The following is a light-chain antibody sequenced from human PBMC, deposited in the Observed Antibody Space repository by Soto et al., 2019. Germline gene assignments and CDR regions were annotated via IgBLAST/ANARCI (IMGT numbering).Light chain of an antibody. V-gene: IGLV1-40*01. CDR3: QSYDSSLSGFYV. Sequence: QSVLTQPPSVSAAPGQKVTISCSGSSSNIGNNYVSWYQQLPGTAPKLLIYGNSNRPSGVPDRFSGSKSGTSASLAITGLQAEDEADYYCQSYDSSLSGFYVFGTGTKLTVL. J-gene: IGLJ1*01. CDR2: GNS. CDR1: SSNIGNNY.